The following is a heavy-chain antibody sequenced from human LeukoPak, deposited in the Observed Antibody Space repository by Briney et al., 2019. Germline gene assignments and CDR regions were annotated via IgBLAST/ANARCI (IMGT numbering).Heavy chain of an antibody. D-gene: IGHD2-2*01. J-gene: IGHJ6*04. CDR3: ASHKVVPAFPDV. CDR1: GGSFSGYY. CDR2: INHSGST. Sequence: SETLSLTCAVYGGSFSGYYWSWIRQPPGKGLEWIGEINHSGSTNYNPSLKGRATISVDTSKNQFSLKLSSVTAADTAVYYCASHKVVPAFPDVWGKGTTVTVSS. V-gene: IGHV4-34*01.